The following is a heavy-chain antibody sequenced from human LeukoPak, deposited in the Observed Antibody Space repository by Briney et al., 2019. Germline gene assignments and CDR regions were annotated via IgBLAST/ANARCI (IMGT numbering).Heavy chain of an antibody. D-gene: IGHD3-10*01. CDR1: GGSISSYY. V-gene: IGHV4-59*01. Sequence: SETLSLTCTVSGGSISSYYWSWIRQPPGKGLEWIGYIYYSGSTNYNPSLKSRVTISVDTSKNQFSLKLSSVTAADTAVYYCAKDRPRPEGSYWGQGTLVTVSS. J-gene: IGHJ4*02. CDR2: IYYSGST. CDR3: AKDRPRPEGSY.